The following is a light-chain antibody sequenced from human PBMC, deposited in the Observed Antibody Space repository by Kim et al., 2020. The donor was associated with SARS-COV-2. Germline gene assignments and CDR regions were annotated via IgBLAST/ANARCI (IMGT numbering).Light chain of an antibody. CDR3: AAWDDSLNAVI. Sequence: GQRLTISCSETSSNSVNMTVNWYQHFPGTAPKLLISNNNQRPSGVPDRFSGSKSGTSASLAISGLQSEDEADYYCAAWDDSLNAVIFGGGTQLTVL. V-gene: IGLV1-44*01. CDR2: NNN. J-gene: IGLJ2*01. CDR1: SSNSVNMT.